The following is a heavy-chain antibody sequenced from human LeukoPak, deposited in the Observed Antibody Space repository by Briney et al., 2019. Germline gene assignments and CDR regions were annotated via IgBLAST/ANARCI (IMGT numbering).Heavy chain of an antibody. J-gene: IGHJ1*01. D-gene: IGHD3-22*01. Sequence: ASVKVSCKTSGYTFTNYGMHWVRQAPRQSPEWMGWINTGNGNTKSSQKFQDRVTLTRDTSASTAYMELNSLSSGDTAVYYCARVPLNDASRHYHPPRGQGTLVSVSS. CDR1: GYTFTNYG. V-gene: IGHV1-3*04. CDR2: INTGNGNT. CDR3: ARVPLNDASRHYHPP.